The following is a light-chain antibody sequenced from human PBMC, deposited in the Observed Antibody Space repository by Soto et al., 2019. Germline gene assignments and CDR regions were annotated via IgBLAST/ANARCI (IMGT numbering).Light chain of an antibody. CDR3: QQSNNWPPT. Sequence: EIVMTQSPATLSVSPGERATLSCRASQSVSSNLAWYQQKPGQAPRLLIYGASTRATGIPARFSGSGSGTEFTLTISSLQSEDFAFYYCQQSNNWPPTFGGGTKVEIK. J-gene: IGKJ4*01. CDR1: QSVSSN. V-gene: IGKV3-15*01. CDR2: GAS.